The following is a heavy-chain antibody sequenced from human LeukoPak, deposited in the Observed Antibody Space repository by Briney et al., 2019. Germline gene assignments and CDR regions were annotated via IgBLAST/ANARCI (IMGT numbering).Heavy chain of an antibody. J-gene: IGHJ3*02. V-gene: IGHV1-8*01. CDR2: VNPNSGNQ. Sequence: ASVKVSCKASGYTFTSFDINWVRQAPGQGLEWRGWVNPNSGNQGYAQKFQGRLTMYRNTSITTAYMGLSSLRSEDTAVYYCARRYLLYRDAFDIWGQGTMVTVSS. D-gene: IGHD2/OR15-2a*01. CDR3: ARRYLLYRDAFDI. CDR1: GYTFTSFD.